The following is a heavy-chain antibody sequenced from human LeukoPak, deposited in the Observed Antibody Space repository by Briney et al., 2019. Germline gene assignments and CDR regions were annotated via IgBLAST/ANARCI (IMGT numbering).Heavy chain of an antibody. Sequence: GESLRISCKGSGYNFTNYWISWVRQMPGKGLEWMGRIDPSDSYTNYSPSFQGQVTISADKSISTAFLQWSSLKASDTAMYFCARQQAGYNFYFDQWGQGTLVTVSS. CDR3: ARQQAGYNFYFDQ. CDR2: IDPSDSYT. CDR1: GYNFTNYW. D-gene: IGHD5-24*01. V-gene: IGHV5-10-1*04. J-gene: IGHJ4*02.